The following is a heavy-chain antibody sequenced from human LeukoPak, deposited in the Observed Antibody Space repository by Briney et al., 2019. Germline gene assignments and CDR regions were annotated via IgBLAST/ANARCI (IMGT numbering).Heavy chain of an antibody. V-gene: IGHV3-48*01. D-gene: IGHD4-17*01. J-gene: IGHJ4*02. Sequence: GGSLRLSCAASGFTLSSFSMNWVRQAPGKGLEWVSYSSTTGLSIYYADSVKGRFTISRDNAKNSLHLQMNSLRAEDTAVYYCVRRGDYGDLWSQGTLVTVSS. CDR3: VRRGDYGDL. CDR1: GFTLSSFS. CDR2: SSTTGLSI.